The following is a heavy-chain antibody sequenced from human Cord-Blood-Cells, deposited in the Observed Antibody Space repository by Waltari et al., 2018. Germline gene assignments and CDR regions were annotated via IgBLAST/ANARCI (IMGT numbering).Heavy chain of an antibody. D-gene: IGHD6-6*01. CDR2: ISYDGSNK. CDR1: GFTFSSYG. CDR3: AKDQLDESLGIYWYFDL. V-gene: IGHV3-30*18. J-gene: IGHJ2*01. Sequence: QVQLVESGGGVVQPGRSLRLSCAASGFTFSSYGMHWVRQAPGKGLEWGAVISYDGSNKYYADSVKGRFTISRDNSKNTLYLQMNSLRAEDTAVYYCAKDQLDESLGIYWYFDLWGRGTLVTVSS.